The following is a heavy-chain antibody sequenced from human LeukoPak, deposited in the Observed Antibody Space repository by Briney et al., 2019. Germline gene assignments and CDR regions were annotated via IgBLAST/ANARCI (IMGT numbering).Heavy chain of an antibody. D-gene: IGHD2-21*01. CDR3: AGGTCGGECYHGWFDP. J-gene: IGHJ5*02. CDR2: INHSGST. Sequence: SETLSLTCAVYGGSFSGYYWSWIRQPPGKGLEWIGEINHSGSTNYNPSLKSRVTISVDTSKNQFSLKLSSVTAADTAMYYCAGGTCGGECYHGWFDPWGQGTLVTVSS. V-gene: IGHV4-34*01. CDR1: GGSFSGYY.